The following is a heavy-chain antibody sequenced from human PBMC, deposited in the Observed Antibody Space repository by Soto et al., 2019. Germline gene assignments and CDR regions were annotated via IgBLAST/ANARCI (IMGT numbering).Heavy chain of an antibody. CDR2: IIPIFGTA. J-gene: IGHJ6*02. V-gene: IGHV1-69*13. CDR1: GGTFSSYA. CDR3: ARTGTTIPYYYYGMDV. Sequence: SVKVSCKASGGTFSSYAISWVRQAPGQGLECMGGIIPIFGTANYAQKFQGRVTITADESTSTAYMELSSLRSEDTAVYYCARTGTTIPYYYYGMDVWGQGTTVTVSS. D-gene: IGHD1-7*01.